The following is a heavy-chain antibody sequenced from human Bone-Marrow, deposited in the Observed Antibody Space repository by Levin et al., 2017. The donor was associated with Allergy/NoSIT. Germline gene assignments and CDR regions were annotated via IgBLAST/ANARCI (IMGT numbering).Heavy chain of an antibody. Sequence: GGSLRLSCAASGFTFSSYSMNWVRQAPGKGLEWVSSISSSSSYIYYADSVKGRFTISRDNAKNSLYLQMNSLRAEDTAVYYCARDSNQWLEDSYYYYYYGMDVWGQGTTVTVSS. CDR3: ARDSNQWLEDSYYYYYYGMDV. D-gene: IGHD6-19*01. CDR1: GFTFSSYS. CDR2: ISSSSSYI. J-gene: IGHJ6*02. V-gene: IGHV3-21*01.